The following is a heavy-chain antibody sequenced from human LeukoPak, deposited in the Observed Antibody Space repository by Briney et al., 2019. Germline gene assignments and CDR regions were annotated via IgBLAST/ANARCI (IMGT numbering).Heavy chain of an antibody. CDR1: GYSFTSYG. CDR3: VRRPGIGWFDP. D-gene: IGHD1-26*01. Sequence: ASVKVSCKASGYSFTSYGISWVRQAPGQGLEWMGWISAYNGNTNYAQKPQGRVTMTTDTSTSTAYMERRSLRSDDTAVYYCVRRPGIGWFDPWGQGTLVTVSS. CDR2: ISAYNGNT. V-gene: IGHV1-18*01. J-gene: IGHJ5*02.